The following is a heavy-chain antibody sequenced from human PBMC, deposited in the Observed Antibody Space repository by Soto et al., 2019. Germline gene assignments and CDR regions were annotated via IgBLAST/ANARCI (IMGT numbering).Heavy chain of an antibody. CDR3: ARGDLY. CDR2: IYYSGST. V-gene: IGHV4-59*08. J-gene: IGHJ4*02. Sequence: ETLSLTCTVSGGSISGYYWSWIRQPPGKGLEWIGYIYYSGSTNYNPSLKSRVTISVDTSKNQFSLKLSSVTAADTAVYYCARGDLYWGQGTLVT. D-gene: IGHD3-10*01. CDR1: GGSISGYY.